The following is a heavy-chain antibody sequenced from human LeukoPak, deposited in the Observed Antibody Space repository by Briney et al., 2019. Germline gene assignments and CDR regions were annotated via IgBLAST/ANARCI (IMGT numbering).Heavy chain of an antibody. CDR1: GFIFKDFY. CDR2: INQDGSAE. Sequence: GGSLRLSCEASGFIFKDFYMTWVRQAPGTWLEWVATINQDGSAEYYVDSAKGRFTMSRDNAKNSVFLQMDSLRAEETAVYYCARSVGAGNNYFYYGMDVWGQGTTVTVSS. CDR3: ARSVGAGNNYFYYGMDV. J-gene: IGHJ6*02. D-gene: IGHD1-26*01. V-gene: IGHV3-7*01.